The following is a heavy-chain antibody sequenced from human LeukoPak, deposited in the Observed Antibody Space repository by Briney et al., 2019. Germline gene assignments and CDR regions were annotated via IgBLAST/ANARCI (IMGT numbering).Heavy chain of an antibody. CDR2: INHSGST. CDR1: GGSFSGYY. CDR3: ARSGGVVPAAIQYPVRKYYFDY. V-gene: IGHV4-34*01. D-gene: IGHD2-2*02. J-gene: IGHJ4*02. Sequence: SGTLSLTCAVYGGSFSGYYWSWIRQPPGKGLEWIGEINHSGSTNYNPSLKSRVTISVDTSKNQFSLKLSSVTAADTAVYYCARSGGVVPAAIQYPVRKYYFDYWGQGTLVTVSS.